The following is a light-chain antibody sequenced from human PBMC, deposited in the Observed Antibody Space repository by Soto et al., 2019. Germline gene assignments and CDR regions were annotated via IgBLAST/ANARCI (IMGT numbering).Light chain of an antibody. V-gene: IGKV3-20*01. Sequence: EIVLTQSPGTLSLSPGERATLSCRASQSVSSSYLAWYQQKPGQAPRLLIYGASSRATGVPDRFSGSGSGTDFTLTISRLEPEDFAVYYCQQYSSSPRTFDQGTMVEIK. J-gene: IGKJ1*01. CDR1: QSVSSSY. CDR2: GAS. CDR3: QQYSSSPRT.